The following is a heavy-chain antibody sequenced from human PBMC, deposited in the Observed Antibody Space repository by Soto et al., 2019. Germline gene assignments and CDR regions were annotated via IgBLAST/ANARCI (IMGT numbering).Heavy chain of an antibody. Sequence: PGGSLRLSCAASGFAFSILAMGWFRQAPGKGLEWVSVIDYTGGTTYYTDSVKGRFIISRDSSKKILYLQMNSLRTEDTAIYYCAKDATRTSGWYYFDYWGRGALVTVSS. CDR1: GFAFSILA. D-gene: IGHD6-19*01. J-gene: IGHJ4*02. V-gene: IGHV3-23*01. CDR2: IDYTGGTT. CDR3: AKDATRTSGWYYFDY.